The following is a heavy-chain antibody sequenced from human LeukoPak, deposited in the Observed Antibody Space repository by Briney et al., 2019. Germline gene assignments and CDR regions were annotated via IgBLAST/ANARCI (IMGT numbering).Heavy chain of an antibody. CDR2: ISSSGSTI. Sequence: GGSLRLSCAASGFTFSSYEMNWVRQAPGKGLEWVSYISSSGSTIYYADSVKGRFTISRDNAKNSLYLQMNSLRAEDTAVYYCATLGITMIGGVWGKGTTVTVSS. CDR1: GFTFSSYE. V-gene: IGHV3-48*03. CDR3: ATLGITMIGGV. D-gene: IGHD3-10*02. J-gene: IGHJ6*04.